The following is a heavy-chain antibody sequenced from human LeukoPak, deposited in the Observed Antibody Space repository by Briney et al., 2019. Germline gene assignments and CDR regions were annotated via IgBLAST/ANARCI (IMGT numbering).Heavy chain of an antibody. D-gene: IGHD2-2*03. CDR3: ARNKDMDIVVVPAAQEFDY. J-gene: IGHJ4*02. CDR1: GFTFPDYA. CDR2: ISWKNDNI. Sequence: GRSLRLSCAASGFTFPDYAMHWVRQAPGKGLEWVTGISWKNDNIGYADSVKGRFTISRDNAKNSLYLQMNSLRAEDTAVYYCARNKDMDIVVVPAAQEFDYWGQGTLVTVSS. V-gene: IGHV3-9*01.